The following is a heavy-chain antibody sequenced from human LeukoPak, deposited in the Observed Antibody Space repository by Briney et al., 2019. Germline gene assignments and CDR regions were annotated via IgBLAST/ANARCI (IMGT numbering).Heavy chain of an antibody. CDR2: ISYDGSNK. Sequence: GGSLRLSCAASGFTFSSYAMHWVRQAPGKGLEWVAVISYDGSNKYYADSVKGRFTISRDNSKNTLYLQMNSLRAEDTAVYYCARGGEERDAFDIWGQGTMVTVSS. V-gene: IGHV3-30-3*01. CDR1: GFTFSSYA. D-gene: IGHD3-16*01. J-gene: IGHJ3*02. CDR3: ARGGEERDAFDI.